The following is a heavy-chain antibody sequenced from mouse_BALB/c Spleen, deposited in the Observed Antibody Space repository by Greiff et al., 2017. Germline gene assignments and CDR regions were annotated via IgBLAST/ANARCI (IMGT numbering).Heavy chain of an antibody. D-gene: IGHD4-1*01. V-gene: IGHV6-3*01. CDR3: TANSYWYFDV. CDR2: IRLKSDNYAT. Sequence: EVKLEESGGGLVQPGGSMKLSCVASGFTFSSYWMSWVRQSPEKGLEWVAEIRLKSDNYATHYAESVKGKFTISRDDSKSRLYLQMNSLRAEDTGIYYCTANSYWYFDVWGAGTTVTVSS. J-gene: IGHJ1*01. CDR1: GFTFSSYW.